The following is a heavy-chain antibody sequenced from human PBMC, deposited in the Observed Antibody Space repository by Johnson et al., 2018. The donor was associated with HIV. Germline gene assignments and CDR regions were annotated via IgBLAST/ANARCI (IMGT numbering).Heavy chain of an antibody. CDR3: ARVKDPDAFDI. Sequence: VQLVESGGGVVRPGGSLRLSCAASGFTFDDYGMSWVRQAPGKGLEWVGRIKSKTDGGTTDYAAPVKGRFFISRDDSKNTLYLQMKSLKAQDTAVYYCARVKDPDAFDIWGQGTMVTVSS. V-gene: IGHV3-15*01. J-gene: IGHJ3*02. CDR1: GFTFDDYG. CDR2: IKSKTDGGTT.